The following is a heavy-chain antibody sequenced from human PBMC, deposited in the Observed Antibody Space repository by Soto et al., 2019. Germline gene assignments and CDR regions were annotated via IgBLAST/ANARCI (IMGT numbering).Heavy chain of an antibody. CDR3: AKEGDYSAYDI. Sequence: QLQLQESGSGLVKPSQTLSLTCTVSGGSISSGAYSWGWIRQPPGKGLECIGYIYHTGSSYYTPSLKNRVTISVDKSKNHFSLELTSVTAADTAVYFCAKEGDYSAYDIWSQGTMVIVSS. J-gene: IGHJ3*02. V-gene: IGHV4-30-2*01. CDR1: GGSISSGAYS. CDR2: IYHTGSS. D-gene: IGHD4-17*01.